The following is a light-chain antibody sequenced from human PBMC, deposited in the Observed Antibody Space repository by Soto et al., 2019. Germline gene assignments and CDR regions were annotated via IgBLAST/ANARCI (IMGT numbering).Light chain of an antibody. CDR2: DVD. J-gene: IGLJ2*01. CDR3: SSYVGSNFHVL. V-gene: IGLV2-8*01. CDR1: TSDVGGYNY. Sequence: QAVVTQPPSASGSPGQSVTISCTGTTSDVGGYNYVSWYQQHPGKAPKRLVYDVDKRPSGVPDRFSGSKSGNTASLTVSGLQAEDEADYYCSSYVGSNFHVLFGGGTQLTVL.